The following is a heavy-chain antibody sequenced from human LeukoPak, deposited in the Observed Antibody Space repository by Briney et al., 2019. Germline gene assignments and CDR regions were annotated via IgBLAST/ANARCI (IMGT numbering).Heavy chain of an antibody. J-gene: IGHJ4*02. CDR3: ARVDGWGVVGTTGRFDY. D-gene: IGHD3-10*01. CDR1: GYSISSGYY. Sequence: SETLSLTCAVSGYSISSGYYWGWIRQPPGKGLEGIGSISQSGSTYYNPSLKGRVIISLDTSKNQFSLKLSSVTATDTAVYYCARVDGWGVVGTTGRFDYWGRGTLVTVSS. V-gene: IGHV4-38-2*01. CDR2: ISQSGST.